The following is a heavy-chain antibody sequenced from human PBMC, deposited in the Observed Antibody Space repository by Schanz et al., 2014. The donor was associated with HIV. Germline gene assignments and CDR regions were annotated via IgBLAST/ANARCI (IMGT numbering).Heavy chain of an antibody. D-gene: IGHD2-21*01. Sequence: QVQLVQSGAEVKKPGASVKVSCRASGYAFTDYFIHWVRQAPGQGLEWMGWISGYIGNTNYAQNLQGRVTMTTDTLTSTVYMELRSLRSDDTAVYYCARGYCGGATCYSGDSWGQGTLVTVSS. CDR1: GYAFTDYF. CDR2: ISGYIGNT. V-gene: IGHV1-18*04. J-gene: IGHJ4*02. CDR3: ARGYCGGATCYSGDS.